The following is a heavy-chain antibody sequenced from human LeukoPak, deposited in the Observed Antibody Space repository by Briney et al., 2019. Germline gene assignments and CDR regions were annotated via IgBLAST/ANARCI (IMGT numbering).Heavy chain of an antibody. CDR3: ARVALRTNYYFDY. CDR2: IYYSGST. D-gene: IGHD1-14*01. CDR1: GGSISSSSYY. V-gene: IGHV4-39*07. J-gene: IGHJ4*02. Sequence: SETLSLTCTVSGGSISSSSYYWVWIRQPPGKGLEWIGSIYYSGSTYYNPSLKSRVTISVDTSKNQFSLKLSSVTAADTAVYYCARVALRTNYYFDYWGQGTLVTVSS.